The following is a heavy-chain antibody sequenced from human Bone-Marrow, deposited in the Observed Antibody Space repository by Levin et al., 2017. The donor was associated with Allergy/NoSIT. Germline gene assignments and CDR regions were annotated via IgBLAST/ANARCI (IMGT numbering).Heavy chain of an antibody. CDR3: ARDISTGPWWYFDY. CDR2: IWYDGSNK. V-gene: IGHV3-33*01. J-gene: IGHJ4*02. Sequence: GGSLRLSCAASGFTFSSYGMHWVRQAPGKGLEWVAVIWYDGSNKYYADSVKGRFTISRDNSKNTLYLQMNSLRAEDTAVYYCARDISTGPWWYFDYWGQGTLVTVSS. CDR1: GFTFSSYG. D-gene: IGHD2-8*02.